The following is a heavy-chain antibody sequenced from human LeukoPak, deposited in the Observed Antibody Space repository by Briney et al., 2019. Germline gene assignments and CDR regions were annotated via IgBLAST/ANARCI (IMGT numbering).Heavy chain of an antibody. Sequence: GGSLRLSCAASGFTFSSYGVHWVRQAPGKGLEWVAVIWYDGSNKYYADSVKGRFTISRDNSKNTLYLQMNSLRAEDTAVYYCAGDQGTYYYDSSGYYGDAFDIWGQGTMVTVSS. V-gene: IGHV3-33*01. CDR2: IWYDGSNK. D-gene: IGHD3-22*01. CDR3: AGDQGTYYYDSSGYYGDAFDI. CDR1: GFTFSSYG. J-gene: IGHJ3*02.